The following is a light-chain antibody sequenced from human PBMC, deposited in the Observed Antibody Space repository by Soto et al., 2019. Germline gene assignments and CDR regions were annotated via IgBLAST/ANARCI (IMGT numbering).Light chain of an antibody. V-gene: IGKV1D-8*03. CDR1: QDISSY. Sequence: VIWMTQSPSFLSASTGDRVTITCRISQDISSYLAWYQQKPGKAPDLLIYKASTLKSGVPSRFSGSWSGTDFTLTISRLEPEDFAVEYCQQYGSSPLTFGGGTKVDIK. CDR3: QQYGSSPLT. CDR2: KAS. J-gene: IGKJ4*01.